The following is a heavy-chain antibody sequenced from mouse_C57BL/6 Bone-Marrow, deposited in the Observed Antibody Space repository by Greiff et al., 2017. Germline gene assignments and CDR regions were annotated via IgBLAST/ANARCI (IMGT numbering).Heavy chain of an antibody. CDR3: AKLRLLYFDY. CDR2: IDPSDSYT. D-gene: IGHD1-2*01. Sequence: QVQLQQPGAELVRPGTSVKLSCKASGYTFTSYWMHWVKQRPGQGLEWIGVIDPSDSYTNYNQKFKGKATLTVDTSSSTAYMQLSSLTSEDSAVYYCAKLRLLYFDYWGQGTTLTVSS. V-gene: IGHV1-59*01. CDR1: GYTFTSYW. J-gene: IGHJ2*01.